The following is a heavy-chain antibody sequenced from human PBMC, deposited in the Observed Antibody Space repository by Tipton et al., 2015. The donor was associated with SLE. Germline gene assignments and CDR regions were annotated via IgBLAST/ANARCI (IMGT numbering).Heavy chain of an antibody. D-gene: IGHD4/OR15-4a*01. CDR3: ARGDYPYGMDV. CDR2: IYHTGST. CDR1: GGSISTYY. Sequence: TLSLTCTVSGGSISTYYWSWIRQPPKQGLEWIGWIYHTGSTDYNPSLKSGVTISIDTSKSQFSLKVSSMTAADTAVYYCARGDYPYGMDVWGQGTTVTVS. V-gene: IGHV4-59*12. J-gene: IGHJ6*02.